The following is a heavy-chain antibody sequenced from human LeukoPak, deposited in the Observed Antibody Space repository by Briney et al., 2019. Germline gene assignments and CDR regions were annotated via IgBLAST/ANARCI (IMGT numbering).Heavy chain of an antibody. CDR2: ISYDGSNK. V-gene: IGHV3-30-3*01. CDR3: ARDNSDGYNYFDY. Sequence: PGRSLRLSCAAPGFTFSSYAMHWVRQAPGKGLEWVAVISYDGSNKYYADSVKGRFTISRDNSKNTLYLQMNSLRAEDTAVYYCARDNSDGYNYFDYWGQGTLVTVSS. J-gene: IGHJ4*02. D-gene: IGHD4-23*01. CDR1: GFTFSSYA.